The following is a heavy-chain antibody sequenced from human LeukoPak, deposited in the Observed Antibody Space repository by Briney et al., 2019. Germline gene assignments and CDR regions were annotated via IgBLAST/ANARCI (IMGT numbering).Heavy chain of an antibody. CDR1: GDSVSSNSAA. J-gene: IGHJ4*02. CDR3: ARERSIAAAGATQYYFDY. CDR2: TYYRSKWYN. Sequence: SQTLSLTCAISGDSVSSNSAAWNWIRQSPSRGLEWLGRTYYRSKWYNDYAVSVKSRITINPDTSKNQFSLQLNSVTPEDTAVYYCARERSIAAAGATQYYFDYRGQGTLVTVSS. D-gene: IGHD6-13*01. V-gene: IGHV6-1*01.